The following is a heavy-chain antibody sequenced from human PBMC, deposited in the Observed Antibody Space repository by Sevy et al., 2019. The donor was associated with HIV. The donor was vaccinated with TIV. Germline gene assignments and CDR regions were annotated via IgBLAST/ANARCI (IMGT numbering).Heavy chain of an antibody. CDR2: IYYNGHI. D-gene: IGHD1-26*01. CDR1: GGSITSLY. CDR3: AGENAWGRGSS. V-gene: IGHV4-59*08. J-gene: IGHJ5*02. Sequence: SETLSLTCTVSGGSITSLYWNWIRQPPGKGLEWIANIYYNGHINYNPSLKSRFTLSLDTSKNRFSLRLCSVTAADTAMYYCAGENAWGRGSSWGQGTLVTVSS.